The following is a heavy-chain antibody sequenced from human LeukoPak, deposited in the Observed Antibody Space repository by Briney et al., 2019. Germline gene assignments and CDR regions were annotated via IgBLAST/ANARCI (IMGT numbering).Heavy chain of an antibody. D-gene: IGHD3-9*01. CDR3: ANPRGYDILTGYRSPFY. CDR2: IRYDGSNK. J-gene: IGHJ4*02. Sequence: GGSLRLSCAASGFTFSSYGMHWVRQAPGKGLEWVAFIRYDGSNKYYADSVKGRFTISRDNSKNTLYLQMNSLRAEDTAVYYCANPRGYDILTGYRSPFYWGQGTLVTVPS. V-gene: IGHV3-30*02. CDR1: GFTFSSYG.